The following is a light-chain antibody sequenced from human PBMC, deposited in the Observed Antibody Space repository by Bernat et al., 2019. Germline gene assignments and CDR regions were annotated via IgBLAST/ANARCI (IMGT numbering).Light chain of an antibody. V-gene: IGKV1-39*01. CDR1: QGISSY. CDR2: YGN. Sequence: SVGDRVTITCRTSQGISSYLNWYQQKPGKAPNLLIYYGNRLASGVPSRFSGSGSGTDYTLTISSLQPEDFATYYCQQGYSTPPVTFGPGNKLDIK. J-gene: IGKJ3*01. CDR3: QQGYSTPPVT.